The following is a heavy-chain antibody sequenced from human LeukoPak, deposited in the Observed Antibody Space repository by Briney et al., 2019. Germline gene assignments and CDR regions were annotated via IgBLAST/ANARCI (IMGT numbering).Heavy chain of an antibody. CDR3: AHRITAKSGCYWTTTLDY. J-gene: IGHJ4*02. D-gene: IGHD6-19*01. CDR1: GFSLSTSGVG. V-gene: IGHV2-5*01. CDR2: IYWNDDK. Sequence: ESGPTLVKPTQTLTLTCTFSGFSLSTSGVGVGWIRQPQAKALEWLALIYWNDDKRYSPSLKSRLTITKDTSKYQMVLTMTNMDPVDTATYYCAHRITAKSGCYWTTTLDYWGQGTLGTVSS.